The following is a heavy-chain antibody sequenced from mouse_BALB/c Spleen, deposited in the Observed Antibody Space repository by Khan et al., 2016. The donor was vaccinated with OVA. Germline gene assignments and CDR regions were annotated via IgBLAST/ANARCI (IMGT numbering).Heavy chain of an antibody. D-gene: IGHD2-10*02. CDR1: GYSITSDYA. CDR3: ARMYGGDFDY. J-gene: IGHJ2*01. V-gene: IGHV3-2*02. CDR2: ISYSGNT. Sequence: EVKLEESGPGLVKPSQSLSLTCTVTGYSITSDYAWNWIRQFPGNKLEWMGYISYSGNTKYNPSLKSRLSVTRDTSKNQFFLQLNSVTTEDTATYYCARMYGGDFDYWGQGTTLTVSS.